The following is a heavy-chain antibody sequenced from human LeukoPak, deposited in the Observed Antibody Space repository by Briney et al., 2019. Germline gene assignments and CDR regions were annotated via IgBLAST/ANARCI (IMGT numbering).Heavy chain of an antibody. CDR3: ARGLLWFGGTADY. D-gene: IGHD3-10*01. V-gene: IGHV3-66*01. Sequence: GGSLRLSCAASGFTVSSNYMSWVRQAPGKGLEWVSVIYSGGSTYYADSVKGRFTISRDNSKNTLYLQMNSLRAEDTAVYYCARGLLWFGGTADYWGQGTLVTVSS. J-gene: IGHJ4*02. CDR1: GFTVSSNY. CDR2: IYSGGST.